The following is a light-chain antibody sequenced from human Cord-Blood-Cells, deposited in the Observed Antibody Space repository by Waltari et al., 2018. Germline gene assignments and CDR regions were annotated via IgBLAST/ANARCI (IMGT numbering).Light chain of an antibody. CDR1: QDISNY. V-gene: IGKV1-33*01. J-gene: IGKJ4*01. Sequence: DIQMTQSQSSLSASVGDRVTIPCQAGQDISNYLNWYQQKPGKAPKLLIYDGSNLETGVPSRFSGSGTGTDFTFTISSLQPEFMATDYCQQYDKLPLTFGGGTKVEIK. CDR2: DGS. CDR3: QQYDKLPLT.